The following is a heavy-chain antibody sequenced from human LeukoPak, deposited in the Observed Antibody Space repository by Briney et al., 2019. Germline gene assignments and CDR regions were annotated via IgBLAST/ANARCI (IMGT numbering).Heavy chain of an antibody. Sequence: SETLSLTCTVSGGSISSYYWSWIRQPPGKGLEWIGYIYYSGSTNYNPSLKSRVTISVDTSKNQFSLKLSSVTAADTAVYYCARVGRSSGWYVWFDPWGQGTLVTVSS. J-gene: IGHJ5*02. D-gene: IGHD6-19*01. CDR1: GGSISSYY. CDR3: ARVGRSSGWYVWFDP. V-gene: IGHV4-59*01. CDR2: IYYSGST.